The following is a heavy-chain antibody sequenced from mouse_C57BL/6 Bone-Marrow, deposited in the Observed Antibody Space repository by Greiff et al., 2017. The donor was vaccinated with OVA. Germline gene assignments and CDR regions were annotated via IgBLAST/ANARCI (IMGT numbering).Heavy chain of an antibody. CDR3: AGALYYGSSVTYAMDY. J-gene: IGHJ4*01. CDR2: IHPNYGST. Sequence: EVKLVESGPELVKPGASVKISCKASGYSFTDYNMNWVKQSTGQSLEWIGVIHPNYGSTSYNQKFKGKATLTVDQSSSTAYMQLNSLTSEDSAVYYCAGALYYGSSVTYAMDYWGQGTSVTVSS. CDR1: GYSFTDYN. D-gene: IGHD1-1*01. V-gene: IGHV1-39*01.